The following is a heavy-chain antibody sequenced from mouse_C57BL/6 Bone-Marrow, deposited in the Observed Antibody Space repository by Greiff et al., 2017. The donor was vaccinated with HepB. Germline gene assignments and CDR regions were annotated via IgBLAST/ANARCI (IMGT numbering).Heavy chain of an antibody. D-gene: IGHD1-1*01. Sequence: EVQLQQSGGGLVQPGGSMKLSCVASGFTFSNYWMNWVRQSPEKGLEWVAQIRLKSDNYATHYAESVKGRFTISRADSKSSVYLQKNNLRAEDTGVYYCTGRFYYGSSYYAMDYWGQGTSVTVSS. J-gene: IGHJ4*01. CDR2: IRLKSDNYAT. CDR1: GFTFSNYW. V-gene: IGHV6-3*01. CDR3: TGRFYYGSSYYAMDY.